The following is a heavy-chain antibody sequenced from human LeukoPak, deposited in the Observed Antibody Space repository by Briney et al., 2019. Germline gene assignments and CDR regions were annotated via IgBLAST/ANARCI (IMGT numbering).Heavy chain of an antibody. CDR2: ISAYNGNT. D-gene: IGHD3-3*01. J-gene: IGHJ4*02. CDR3: ARDRQYYDFWSGPDY. CDR1: GYTFTSYG. V-gene: IGHV1-18*01. Sequence: ASVKVSCKASGYTFTSYGISWVRQAPGQGLEWMGWISAYNGNTNYAQKLQGRVTMTTDTSTSTAYMELRSLRPDDTAVYYCARDRQYYDFWSGPDYWGQGTLVTVSS.